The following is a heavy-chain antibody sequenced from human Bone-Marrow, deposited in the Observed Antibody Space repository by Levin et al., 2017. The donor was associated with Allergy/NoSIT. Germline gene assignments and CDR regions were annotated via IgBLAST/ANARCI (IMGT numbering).Heavy chain of an antibody. CDR1: GGTFNNYA. CDR2: IIPSFATA. Sequence: VASVKVSCKASGGTFNNYAISWVRQAPGQGLEWMGGIIPSFATANYGQKFQGRVTITADESTTTAYMEINSLRSADTAVYYCAGGWGTVAATGSYFYYYYGMDVWGQGTTVTVSS. V-gene: IGHV1-69*13. CDR3: AGGWGTVAATGSYFYYYYGMDV. J-gene: IGHJ6*02. D-gene: IGHD6-19*01.